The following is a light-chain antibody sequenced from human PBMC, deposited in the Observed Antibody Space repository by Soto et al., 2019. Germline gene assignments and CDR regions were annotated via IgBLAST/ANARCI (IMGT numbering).Light chain of an antibody. Sequence: EVVMTPSPATLPVSPGDRATLSCRASQSVSNNLAWYQQILGQAPRLLIYDTSTRATGVPARFSGSRSGTESTLTINSLQSEDFAVYYCQRYNNWPLTFGGGTKV. CDR2: DTS. V-gene: IGKV3-15*01. J-gene: IGKJ4*01. CDR3: QRYNNWPLT. CDR1: QSVSNN.